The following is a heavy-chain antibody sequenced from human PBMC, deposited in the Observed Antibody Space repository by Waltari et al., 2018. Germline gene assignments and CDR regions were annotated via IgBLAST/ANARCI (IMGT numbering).Heavy chain of an antibody. V-gene: IGHV4-4*07. CDR1: GGSISSYY. D-gene: IGHD3-10*01. CDR2: IYTSGIT. Sequence: QVQLQESGPGLVKPSETLSLTCTVSGGSISSYYWSWLRQPAGKGLDGIGLIYTSGITNYNPSLKSRVTMSVDTSKTQFSLKLSSVTAADTAVYYCAGVSYGSGSYNYYYYYMDVWGKGTTVTVSS. J-gene: IGHJ6*03. CDR3: AGVSYGSGSYNYYYYYMDV.